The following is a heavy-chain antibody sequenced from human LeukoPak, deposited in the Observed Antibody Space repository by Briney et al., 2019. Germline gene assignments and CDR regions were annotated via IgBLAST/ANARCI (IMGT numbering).Heavy chain of an antibody. CDR1: GFTFSIYV. Sequence: GGSLRLSCAASGFTFSIYVMHWVRQAPGKGLEYVSAISSNGGSTYYAKSVKGRFTISGDNSKNTLYLQMGSLRAEDMAVYYCAREAGITAMVTDYYYGMDVWGQGTTVTVSS. V-gene: IGHV3-64*01. J-gene: IGHJ6*02. CDR3: AREAGITAMVTDYYYGMDV. CDR2: ISSNGGST. D-gene: IGHD5-18*01.